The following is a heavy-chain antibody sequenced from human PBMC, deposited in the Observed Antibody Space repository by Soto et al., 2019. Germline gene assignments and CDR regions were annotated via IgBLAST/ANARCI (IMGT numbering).Heavy chain of an antibody. CDR3: AKDLYSGYDFFFDY. V-gene: IGHV3-30*18. CDR2: ISYDGSDK. CDR1: GLNFNNYG. J-gene: IGHJ4*02. D-gene: IGHD5-12*01. Sequence: GGSLRVSCAASGLNFNNYGMHWVRQAPGKGLEWVAIISYDGSDKSYADSVKGRFTISRDNSKNTLYLQMNSLRPEDTAVYYCAKDLYSGYDFFFDYWGQGTLVTVSS.